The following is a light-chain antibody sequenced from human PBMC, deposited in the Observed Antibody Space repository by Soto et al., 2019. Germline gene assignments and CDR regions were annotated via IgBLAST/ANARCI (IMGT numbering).Light chain of an antibody. CDR2: GAS. J-gene: IGKJ4*01. CDR1: QSVNSY. CDR3: QRYNDWPLT. Sequence: EIVMTQSPATLLVSRGERATLSCRASQSVNSYLAWYQQKPGQAPRLLIYGASTRATGIPARFSGSGSGTEFTLSISSLQSEDFAIYYCQRYNDWPLTFGGGTKVEI. V-gene: IGKV3-15*01.